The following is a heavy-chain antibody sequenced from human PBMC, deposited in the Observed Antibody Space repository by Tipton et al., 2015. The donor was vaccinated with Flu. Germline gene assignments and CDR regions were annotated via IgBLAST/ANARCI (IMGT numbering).Heavy chain of an antibody. J-gene: IGHJ5*02. CDR2: IYYSGST. CDR1: GGPISSYY. D-gene: IGHD6-19*01. CDR3: ARSVAVAAPGWFDP. V-gene: IGHV4-59*01. Sequence: TLSLTCTVSGGPISSYYWSWIRQPPGKGLEWIGYIYYSGSTNYNPSLKSRVTISVDTSKNQLSLKLSPVTAADTAVYYCARSVAVAAPGWFDPWGQGTLVTVSS.